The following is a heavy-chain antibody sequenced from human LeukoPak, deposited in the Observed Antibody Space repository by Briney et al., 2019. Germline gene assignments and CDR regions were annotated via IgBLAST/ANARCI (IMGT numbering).Heavy chain of an antibody. CDR1: GFTFTTYW. J-gene: IGHJ4*02. CDR2: IKQDGTEK. Sequence: GGSLRLSCAASGFTFTTYWMSWVRQAPGKGLEWVANIKQDGTEKHYVDSVKGRFSISRDNAKNSVYLQMNSLRAEDTAVYYCARDRYFSYWGQGTLVTVSS. D-gene: IGHD3-9*01. CDR3: ARDRYFSY. V-gene: IGHV3-7*01.